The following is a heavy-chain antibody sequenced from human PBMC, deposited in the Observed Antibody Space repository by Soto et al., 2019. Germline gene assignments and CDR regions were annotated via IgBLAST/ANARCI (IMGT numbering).Heavy chain of an antibody. CDR2: IRSKANSYAT. Sequence: EVQLVESGGGLVQPGGSLKLSCAASGFTFSGSAMHWVRQASGKGLEWVGRIRSKANSYATAYAASGKGRFHISRDDSKKPAYLQMNSLKPEDTAVYYCTRNCISTSCGVYYYYGMDVWGQGTTVTVSS. J-gene: IGHJ6*02. CDR3: TRNCISTSCGVYYYYGMDV. CDR1: GFTFSGSA. V-gene: IGHV3-73*01. D-gene: IGHD2-2*01.